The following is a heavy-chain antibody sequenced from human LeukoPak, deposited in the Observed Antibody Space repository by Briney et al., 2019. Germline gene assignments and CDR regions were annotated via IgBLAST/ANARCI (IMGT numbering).Heavy chain of an antibody. D-gene: IGHD3-3*02. V-gene: IGHV1-24*01. CDR2: FDPEDGET. Sequence: GASVKVSCKVSGYTLTELSMHWVRRAPGKGLEWMGGFDPEDGETTYAQKFQGRVTMTEDTSTDIAYMELSSLRSEDTAVYYCATDKETQLALDYWGQGTLVTVSS. J-gene: IGHJ4*02. CDR3: ATDKETQLALDY. CDR1: GYTLTELS.